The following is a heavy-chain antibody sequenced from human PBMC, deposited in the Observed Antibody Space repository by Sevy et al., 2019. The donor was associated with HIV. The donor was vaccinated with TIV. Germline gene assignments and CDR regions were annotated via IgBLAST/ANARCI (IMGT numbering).Heavy chain of an antibody. J-gene: IGHJ4*02. Sequence: SETLSLTCTVSGGSISSTTSYWGWIRQPPGKGLEWIGTIYYRGHTSYNPSLKNRVTISVDTSNNHFSLKVTSVTAADTAVYYSVRREGRTESGWVPEFWGRGTLVTVSS. CDR3: VRREGRTESGWVPEF. CDR1: GGSISSTTSY. D-gene: IGHD1-26*01. V-gene: IGHV4-39*02. CDR2: IYYRGHT.